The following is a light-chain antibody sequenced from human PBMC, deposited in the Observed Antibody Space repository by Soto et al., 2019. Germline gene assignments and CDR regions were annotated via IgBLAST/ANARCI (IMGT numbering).Light chain of an antibody. CDR1: QSIDSW. J-gene: IGKJ2*01. CDR2: RAS. V-gene: IGKV1-5*03. CDR3: QQYKTYMYN. Sequence: DIQMTRSPSTLSASVGDRVIITCRASQSIDSWLAWYQQKPGKAPKLLIYRASSLESGVPSRFSGSGSGTEFTLTISSLQPDDFATYYCQQYKTYMYNFAQGTKLEIK.